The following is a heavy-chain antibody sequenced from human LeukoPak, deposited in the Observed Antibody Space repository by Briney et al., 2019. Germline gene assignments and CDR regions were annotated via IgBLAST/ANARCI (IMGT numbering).Heavy chain of an antibody. V-gene: IGHV4-39*01. D-gene: IGHD4-23*01. CDR2: FYYNGST. Sequence: SETLSLTCTVSGGSFSSSSYYWGWIRQPPGKGLEWIGSFYYNGSTYYNPSLKSRVTISVDTSKNQFSLKLSSVTAADTAIYYCARIDGGHHLSPFDYWGQGTLVTVSS. CDR3: ARIDGGHHLSPFDY. CDR1: GGSFSSSSYY. J-gene: IGHJ4*02.